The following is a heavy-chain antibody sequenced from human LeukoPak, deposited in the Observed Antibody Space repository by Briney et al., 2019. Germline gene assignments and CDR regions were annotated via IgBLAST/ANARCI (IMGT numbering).Heavy chain of an antibody. V-gene: IGHV4-61*01. CDR3: ARAFTIFGVADV. CDR2: VYYTGSI. D-gene: IGHD3-3*01. J-gene: IGHJ6*02. Sequence: SETLSLTCTVSGDSVSSGSHYWSWIRQPPGKGLEWIGYVYYTGSINYNPSLKSRVTISVDTSKNQFSLKLSSVTAADTAIYYCARAFTIFGVADVWGQGTTVTVSS. CDR1: GDSVSSGSHY.